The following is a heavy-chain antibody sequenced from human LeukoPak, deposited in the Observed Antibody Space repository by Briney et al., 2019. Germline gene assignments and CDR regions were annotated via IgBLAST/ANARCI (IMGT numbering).Heavy chain of an antibody. CDR3: ARASGWYWYFDL. V-gene: IGHV4-59*01. J-gene: IGHJ2*01. CDR1: GGSISNYY. D-gene: IGHD6-19*01. Sequence: PSETLSLTCTVSGGSISNYYWSWIRQPPGKELEWIGYISYSGSTDSNPSLKSRVTISVDTSKNLFSLKLTSVTAADTAVYYCARASGWYWYFDLWGRGTLVTVSS. CDR2: ISYSGST.